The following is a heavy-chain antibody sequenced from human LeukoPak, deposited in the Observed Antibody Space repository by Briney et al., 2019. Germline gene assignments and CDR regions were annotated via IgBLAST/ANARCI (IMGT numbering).Heavy chain of an antibody. D-gene: IGHD3-22*01. V-gene: IGHV1-3*01. CDR1: GYTFTSYA. CDR2: INAGNGNT. J-gene: IGHJ4*02. Sequence: ASVKASCKASGYTFTSYAMHWVRQAPGQRLEWMGWINAGNGNTKYSQKFQGRVTITRDTSASTAYMELSSLRSEDTAVYYCARVGGYYDSSGYLLFDYWGQGTLVTVSS. CDR3: ARVGGYYDSSGYLLFDY.